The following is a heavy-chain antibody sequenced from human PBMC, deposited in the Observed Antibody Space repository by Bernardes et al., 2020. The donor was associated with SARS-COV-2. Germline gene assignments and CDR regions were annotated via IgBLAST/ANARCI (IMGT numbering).Heavy chain of an antibody. Sequence: GGSLRLSCAASGFTFGSYWMHWIRQVPGKGLVWVSRINGDGNSINYADSVKGRFTISRDNAKNTLYLQMTSLTADDTALYYCARGSGNYYFDYWGRGTLITVSS. J-gene: IGHJ4*02. D-gene: IGHD6-19*01. CDR2: INGDGNSI. CDR3: ARGSGNYYFDY. V-gene: IGHV3-74*01. CDR1: GFTFGSYW.